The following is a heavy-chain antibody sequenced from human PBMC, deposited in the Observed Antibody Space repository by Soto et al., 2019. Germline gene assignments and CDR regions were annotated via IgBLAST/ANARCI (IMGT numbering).Heavy chain of an antibody. CDR2: INSDLGGT. D-gene: IGHD1-26*01. CDR1: RYSFSGYY. J-gene: IGHJ3*01. CDR3: ARTPSVGATTVILGDDAFDL. V-gene: IGHV1-2*02. Sequence: QEQLEQSGAEVKKPGASVMVSCKASRYSFSGYYFHWVRQAPGQGPEWMGWINSDLGGTNYAKRFQGGATMTREMPRTQVYMEWSSLRSDDTAVYFCARTPSVGATTVILGDDAFDLWGQGTLITVSS.